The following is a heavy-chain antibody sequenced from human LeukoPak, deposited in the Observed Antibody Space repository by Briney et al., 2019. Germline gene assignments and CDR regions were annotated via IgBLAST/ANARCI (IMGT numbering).Heavy chain of an antibody. CDR1: GGSISSGGYY. V-gene: IGHV4-31*03. CDR3: ARSRIQLWNSPFDY. Sequence: SETLPLTCTVSGGSISSGGYYWSWIRQHPGKGLEWIGYIYYSGSTYYNPSLKSRVTISVDTSKNQFSLKLSSVTAADTAVYYCARSRIQLWNSPFDYWGQGTLVTVSS. J-gene: IGHJ4*02. CDR2: IYYSGST. D-gene: IGHD5-18*01.